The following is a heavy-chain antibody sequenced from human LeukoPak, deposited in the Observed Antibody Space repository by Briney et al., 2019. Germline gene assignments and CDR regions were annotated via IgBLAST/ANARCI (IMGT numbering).Heavy chain of an antibody. CDR3: AKDRAAVDIAMSWN. CDR2: MSASDNT. CDR1: GFTFRNYG. V-gene: IGHV3-23*01. J-gene: IGHJ4*02. Sequence: PGGSLRPSCAASGFTFRNYGMSWVRQAPGKGLEWVAGMSASDNTYYSDSAKGRFTISRDSSLNTLHLQMNSLRAEDTAIYYCAKDRAAVDIAMSWNWGQGTLVTVSS. D-gene: IGHD5-12*01.